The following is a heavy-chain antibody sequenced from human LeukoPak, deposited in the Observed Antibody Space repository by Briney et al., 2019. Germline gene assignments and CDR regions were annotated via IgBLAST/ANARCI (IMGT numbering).Heavy chain of an antibody. D-gene: IGHD3-22*01. J-gene: IGHJ3*02. CDR2: INTNTGNP. CDR1: GYTFTSYA. V-gene: IGHV7-4-1*02. CDR3: AQSSGPTIHGSSYAFDI. Sequence: ASVKVSCKASGYTFTSYAMNWVRQAPGQGLEWMGWINTNTGNPTYAQGFTGRFVFSLDTSVSTAYLQISSLKAEDTAVYYCAQSSGPTIHGSSYAFDIWGQGTMVTVSS.